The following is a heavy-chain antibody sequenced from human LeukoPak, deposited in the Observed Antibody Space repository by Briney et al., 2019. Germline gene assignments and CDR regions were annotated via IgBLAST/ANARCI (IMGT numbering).Heavy chain of an antibody. D-gene: IGHD2-15*01. V-gene: IGHV1-2*02. CDR3: AGVLRRGGGSCYGY. CDR2: INPNSGGT. Sequence: ASVKVSCKASGYTFTGYYMHWVRQAPGQGLEWMGWINPNSGGTNYARKFQGRVTMTRDTSISTAYMELSRLRSDDTAVYYCAGVLRRGGGSCYGYWGQGTLVTVSS. CDR1: GYTFTGYY. J-gene: IGHJ4*02.